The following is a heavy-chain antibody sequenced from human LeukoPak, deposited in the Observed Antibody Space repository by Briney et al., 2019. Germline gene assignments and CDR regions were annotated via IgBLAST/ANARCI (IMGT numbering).Heavy chain of an antibody. CDR3: ARRAGSLVSYFDS. J-gene: IGHJ4*02. V-gene: IGHV4-59*08. CDR1: GGSIKSHY. CDR2: MFYSGRT. D-gene: IGHD2-15*01. Sequence: SETLSLTCTISGGSIKSHYWSWIRQAPGKGLEWIAYMFYSGRTEYNPSLKSRVTISVDTSRNQVSLKVNSVSAADTPVYYCARRAGSLVSYFDSWGQGTLVTVSS.